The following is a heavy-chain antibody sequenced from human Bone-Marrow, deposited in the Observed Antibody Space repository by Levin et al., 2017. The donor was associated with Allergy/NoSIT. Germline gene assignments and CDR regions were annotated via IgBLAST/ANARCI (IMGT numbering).Heavy chain of an antibody. V-gene: IGHV3-30*18. J-gene: IGHJ6*02. Sequence: GESLKISCEASGFTFSNYAIHWVRQAPGRGLEWVSIMSYDGANTYYADSVKGRFTISRDNSKNTLYLQMQSLRAEDTAVYFCAKSFNARERYFYYYGLDVWGQGTTVTVSS. CDR2: MSYDGANT. D-gene: IGHD1-1*01. CDR1: GFTFSNYA. CDR3: AKSFNARERYFYYYGLDV.